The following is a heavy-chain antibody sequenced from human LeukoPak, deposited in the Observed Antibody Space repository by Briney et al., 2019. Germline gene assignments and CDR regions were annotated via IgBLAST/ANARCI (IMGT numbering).Heavy chain of an antibody. CDR1: GYSISSGYY. CDR3: ARHKSSTFDY. Sequence: SETLSLTCAVSGYSISSGYYWGWIRQPPGKGLEWIGSIYHSGSTYYNPSLKSRVTISVETSKNQFSLKLSSVTAADTAVYYCARHKSSTFDYWGQGTLVTVSS. V-gene: IGHV4-38-2*01. CDR2: IYHSGST. J-gene: IGHJ4*02. D-gene: IGHD3-10*01.